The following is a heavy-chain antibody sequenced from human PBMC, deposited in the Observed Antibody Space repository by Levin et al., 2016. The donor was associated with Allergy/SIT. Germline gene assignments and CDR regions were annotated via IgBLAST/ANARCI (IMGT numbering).Heavy chain of an antibody. CDR3: AKDLGGDAF. CDR1: GFTFSDYA. D-gene: IGHD3-10*01. J-gene: IGHJ3*01. V-gene: IGHV3-23*01. CDR2: ISGSGGST. Sequence: GGSLRLSCAASGFTFSDYAMSWVRQAPGKGLEWVSSISGSGGSTYYADSVKGRVTISRDNSKNTLYLQMNTLRAEDTALYYCAKDLGGDAFWGQGTMVTVSS.